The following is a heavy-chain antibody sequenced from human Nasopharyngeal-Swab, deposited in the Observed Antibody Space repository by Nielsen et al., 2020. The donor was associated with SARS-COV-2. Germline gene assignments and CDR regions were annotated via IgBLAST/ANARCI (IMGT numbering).Heavy chain of an antibody. CDR1: GYAFTANY. CDR2: INPDSGGT. J-gene: IGHJ2*01. Sequence: ASVKVSCKASGYAFTANYMNWVRQAPGQGLEWMGRINPDSGGTNYAQKSQGRVTMTRDTSISTAYMELSRLRADDPSVYYCAREGLRFMGCLLPSYWYFDLWGRGTLVTVSS. D-gene: IGHD3-3*01. CDR3: AREGLRFMGCLLPSYWYFDL. V-gene: IGHV1-2*06.